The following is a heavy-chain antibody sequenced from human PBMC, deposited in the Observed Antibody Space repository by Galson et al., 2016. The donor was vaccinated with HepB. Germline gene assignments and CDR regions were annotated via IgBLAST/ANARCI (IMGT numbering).Heavy chain of an antibody. D-gene: IGHD2-15*01. CDR2: IYTIGST. Sequence: TLSLTCTVSGGSITSGNFYWSWIRQPAGKGLEWIGHIYTIGSTNYNPSLKSRVTISGDTSKNQFSLKLNSVTAADTAVYYCAREKNGWDCGGGTCYDRGWFDPWGQGTLVTVSS. CDR3: AREKNGWDCGGGTCYDRGWFDP. V-gene: IGHV4-61*09. J-gene: IGHJ5*02. CDR1: GGSITSGNFY.